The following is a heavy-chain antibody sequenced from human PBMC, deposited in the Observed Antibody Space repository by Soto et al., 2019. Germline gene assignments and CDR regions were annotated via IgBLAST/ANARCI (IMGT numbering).Heavy chain of an antibody. CDR1: GGSFSSYA. CDR3: ARAGPVAGNHAFDI. CDR2: IIPIFGTA. V-gene: IGHV1-69*06. Sequence: SVKVSCKASGGSFSSYAISWVRQAPVQGLEWMGGIIPIFGTATYAQKFQGRVTIIADKSTSTAYMELSSLRCEDTAVYYCARAGPVAGNHAFDIWGQGTLVTVSS. J-gene: IGHJ3*02. D-gene: IGHD6-19*01.